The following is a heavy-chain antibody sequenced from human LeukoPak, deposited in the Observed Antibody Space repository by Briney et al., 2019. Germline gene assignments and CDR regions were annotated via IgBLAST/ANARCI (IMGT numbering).Heavy chain of an antibody. CDR1: GYTFTING. CDR3: ARARWYAFDY. V-gene: IGHV1-18*01. Sequence: ASVKVSCKASGYTFTINGISWVRQAPGRGLEWMGWISANSGDTIYAEKFHGRVTLTRDTSTGTAYMELNSLTYDDTAVYYCARARWYAFDYWGQGTLVTVSS. CDR2: ISANSGDT. D-gene: IGHD6-13*01. J-gene: IGHJ4*02.